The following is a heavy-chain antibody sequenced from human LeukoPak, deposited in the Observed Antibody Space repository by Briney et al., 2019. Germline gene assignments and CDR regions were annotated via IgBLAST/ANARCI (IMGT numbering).Heavy chain of an antibody. J-gene: IGHJ5*02. CDR2: IYYSGST. CDR3: ARHRRGRPLSIAAAEFDWFDP. D-gene: IGHD6-13*01. Sequence: SETLSLTCTVSGGSISSSSYYWGWIRQPPGKGLEWIGSIYYSGSTYYNPSLKSRVTISVDTSKNQFPLKLSSVTAADTAVYYCARHRRGRPLSIAAAEFDWFDPWGQGTLVTVSS. CDR1: GGSISSSSYY. V-gene: IGHV4-39*01.